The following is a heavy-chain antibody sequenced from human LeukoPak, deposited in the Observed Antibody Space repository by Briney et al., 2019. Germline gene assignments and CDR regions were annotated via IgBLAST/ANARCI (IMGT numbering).Heavy chain of an antibody. CDR2: IKQDGSRK. Sequence: GGSLRLSCAASGFTLSTYWMSWVRQAPRKGLEWVANIKQDGSRKYYVDSVKGRFTISRDNAKNSLSLQMNSLRAEDTAVYYCAELGITMIGGVWGKGTMVTVSS. CDR3: AELGITMIGGV. D-gene: IGHD3-10*02. CDR1: GFTLSTYW. V-gene: IGHV3-7*01. J-gene: IGHJ3*01.